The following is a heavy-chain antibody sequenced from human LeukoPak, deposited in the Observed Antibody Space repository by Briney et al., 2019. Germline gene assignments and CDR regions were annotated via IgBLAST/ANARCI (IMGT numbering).Heavy chain of an antibody. CDR1: GFTFSSYA. CDR2: ISGSGGST. J-gene: IGHJ4*02. Sequence: GGSLRLSCAASGFTFSSYAMSWVRQAPGKGLEWVSAISGSGGSTYYADSVKGRFTISRDNSKNTLYLQMNSLRAEDTAVYYCAKDPNSGRWLQLRRNQNKNDYWGQGTLVTVSS. CDR3: AKDPNSGRWLQLRRNQNKNDY. V-gene: IGHV3-23*01. D-gene: IGHD5-24*01.